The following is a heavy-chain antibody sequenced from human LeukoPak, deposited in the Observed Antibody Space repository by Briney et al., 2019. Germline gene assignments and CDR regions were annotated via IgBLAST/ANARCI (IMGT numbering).Heavy chain of an antibody. J-gene: IGHJ4*02. CDR1: GRSITSRVYY. CDR3: ADTYDHESGGYSTFDD. D-gene: IGHD3-22*01. CDR2: AYYTGNT. V-gene: IGHV4-39*01. Sequence: SETLSLTCTVSGRSITSRVYYWGWIRQPPGKGLERIGSAYYTGNTYYNPSLKSRVTIPVDTSRNQFSLKLTSVTGAETAVYFCADTYDHESGGYSTFDDWGQGTLVSVSS.